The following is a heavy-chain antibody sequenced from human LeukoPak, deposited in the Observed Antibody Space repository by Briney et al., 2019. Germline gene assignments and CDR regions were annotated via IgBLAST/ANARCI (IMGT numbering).Heavy chain of an antibody. J-gene: IGHJ4*02. D-gene: IGHD3-10*01. V-gene: IGHV3-48*03. CDR3: ARERVYYYGSGDYDY. CDR1: GFTFSSYE. CDR2: ISSSGSTI. Sequence: PGGSLRLSCAASGFTFSSYEMNWVRQAPGKGLEWVSYISSSGSTIYYADSVKGRFTISRDNAKNSLYLQMSSLRAEDTAVYYCARERVYYYGSGDYDYWGQGTLVTISS.